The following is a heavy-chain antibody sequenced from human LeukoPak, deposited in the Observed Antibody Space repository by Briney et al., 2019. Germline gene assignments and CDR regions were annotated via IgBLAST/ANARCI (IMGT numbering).Heavy chain of an antibody. CDR1: GWSFSGYF. CDR3: ARGFTYYDSSGYSYYYYYMDV. D-gene: IGHD3-22*01. J-gene: IGHJ6*03. V-gene: IGHV4-34*01. CDR2: INHSGST. Sequence: SETLSLTCAVYGWSFSGYFWIWIRQPPGKGLEWIGEINHSGSTNYNPSLKSRVTISVDTSKNQFSLKLSSVTAADTAVYYCARGFTYYDSSGYSYYYYYMDVWGKGTTVTVSS.